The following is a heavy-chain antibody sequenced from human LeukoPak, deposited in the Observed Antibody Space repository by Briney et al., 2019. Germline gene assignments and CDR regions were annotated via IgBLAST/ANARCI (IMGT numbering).Heavy chain of an antibody. CDR1: GFTFSSYS. CDR2: ISSSSSYI. D-gene: IGHD3-10*01. V-gene: IGHV3-21*01. J-gene: IGHJ5*02. Sequence: PGGSLRLSCAASGFTFSSYSMNWVRQAPGKGLGWVSSISSSSSYIYYADSVKGRFTISRDNAKYSLYLQMNSLRAEDTAVYYCARDSASLWFGELSGWFAPWGQGTLVTVSS. CDR3: ARDSASLWFGELSGWFAP.